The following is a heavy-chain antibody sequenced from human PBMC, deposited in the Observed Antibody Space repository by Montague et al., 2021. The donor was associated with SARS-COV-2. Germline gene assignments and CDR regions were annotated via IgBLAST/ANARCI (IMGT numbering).Heavy chain of an antibody. CDR2: TYYRSKWYN. CDR3: AREGEWELQGPRHSSFYFAMDV. Sequence: CAISGDSVASNSAAWIWIRQSPSRGLECLARTYYRSKWYNEYAVSVKSRINIIPDTSKNHLSLQVNSVTPEDTAVYYCAREGEWELQGPRHSSFYFAMDVWGQGTSVTVSS. J-gene: IGHJ6*02. CDR1: GDSVASNSAA. D-gene: IGHD1-26*01. V-gene: IGHV6-1*01.